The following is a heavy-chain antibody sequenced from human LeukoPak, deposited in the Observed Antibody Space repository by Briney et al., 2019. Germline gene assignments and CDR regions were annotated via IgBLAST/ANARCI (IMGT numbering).Heavy chain of an antibody. Sequence: PGGSLRLSCVPAGFAFSGNWINWVRHAPGGGVEWVDNIKHEGIEKNYAHSVKGRFTISRDNVKNSVFLEMNSLRVEDTAVYYCAGGGGWLVVSWGQGTLVTVSS. J-gene: IGHJ5*02. CDR3: AGGGGWLVVS. D-gene: IGHD2-8*02. CDR2: IKHEGIEK. CDR1: GFAFSGNW. V-gene: IGHV3-7*01.